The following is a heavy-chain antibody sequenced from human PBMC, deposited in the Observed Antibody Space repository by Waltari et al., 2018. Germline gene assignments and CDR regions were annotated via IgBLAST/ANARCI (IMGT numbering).Heavy chain of an antibody. CDR1: GFTFSSYG. CDR2: IWYDGSNK. V-gene: IGHV3-33*01. D-gene: IGHD6-19*01. Sequence: QVQLVESGGGVVQPGRSLRLSCAASGFTFSSYGMHWVRQAPGKGLGWVAVIWYDGSNKYYADSVKGRFTISRDNSKNTLYLQMNSLRAEDTAVYYCARGAGAVAVPWGQGTLVTVSS. CDR3: ARGAGAVAVP. J-gene: IGHJ4*02.